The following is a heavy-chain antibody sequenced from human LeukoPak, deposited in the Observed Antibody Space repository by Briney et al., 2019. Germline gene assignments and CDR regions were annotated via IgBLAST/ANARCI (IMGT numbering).Heavy chain of an antibody. Sequence: RGSLRLSCAASAFTLINSVMGWVRQTPGEGLEWVSVIRGIGVSGYNADSVNCRFSVSRNKNKSTMYIQMKSMRAEEAAVYYCEKGESGIIRRYDFDYWGQGTLVTVSS. CDR2: IRGIGVSG. V-gene: IGHV3-23*01. CDR3: EKGESGIIRRYDFDY. D-gene: IGHD3-10*01. CDR1: AFTLINSV. J-gene: IGHJ4*02.